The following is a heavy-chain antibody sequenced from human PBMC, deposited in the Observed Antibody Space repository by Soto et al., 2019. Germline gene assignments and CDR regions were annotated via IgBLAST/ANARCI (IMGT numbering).Heavy chain of an antibody. D-gene: IGHD1-26*01. Sequence: SETLSLTCAVSGGSISSGGYSWSWIRQRPGKGLEWIGYILDSGGTYYNPSLQSRVTISVDRSKNQFSLNLRSVTAADTAVYXCAXDKWDRGSAAFDYWGQGTLVTVSS. V-gene: IGHV4-30-2*01. CDR3: AXDKWDRGSAAFDY. J-gene: IGHJ4*02. CDR2: ILDSGGT. CDR1: GGSISSGGYS.